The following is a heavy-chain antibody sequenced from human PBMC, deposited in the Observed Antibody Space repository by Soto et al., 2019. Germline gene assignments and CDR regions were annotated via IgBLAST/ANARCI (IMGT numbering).Heavy chain of an antibody. V-gene: IGHV3-23*01. D-gene: IGHD6-25*01. CDR1: GFTFSTYA. CDR3: AREVIAATGTIRWFDP. Sequence: EVQLLESGGDLVKPGGSLRLSCVASGFTFSTYAMSWVRQAPGKGLEWVSGISGSGDNTFYADSVKGRYNISRDNSKNTVFLQMSSLRAEDTAVYYCAREVIAATGTIRWFDPWGQGTLVTVSS. J-gene: IGHJ5*02. CDR2: ISGSGDNT.